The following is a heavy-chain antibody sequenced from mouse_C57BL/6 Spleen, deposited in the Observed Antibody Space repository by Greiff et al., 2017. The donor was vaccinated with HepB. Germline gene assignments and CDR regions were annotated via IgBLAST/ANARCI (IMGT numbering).Heavy chain of an antibody. Sequence: QVQLQQPGAELVMPGASVKLSCKASGYTFTSYWMHWVKQRPGQGLEWIGEIDPSDSYTNYNQKFKGKSTLTVDKSSSTAYMQLSSLTSEDSAVYYCARGDYDVGGYYAMDYWGQGTSVTVSS. CDR3: ARGDYDVGGYYAMDY. CDR1: GYTFTSYW. V-gene: IGHV1-69*01. J-gene: IGHJ4*01. D-gene: IGHD2-4*01. CDR2: IDPSDSYT.